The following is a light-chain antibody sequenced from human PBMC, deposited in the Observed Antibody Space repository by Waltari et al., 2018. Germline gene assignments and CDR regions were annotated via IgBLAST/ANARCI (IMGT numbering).Light chain of an antibody. CDR2: EDS. J-gene: IGLJ3*02. V-gene: IGLV2-23*01. CDR1: RSDVGRYAL. CDR3: CSYADSRTWV. Sequence: QSALTQPASVSGSPGQSITISCTGSRSDVGRYALVSWYQHHPDKAPHVIIFEDSKRPSSVSNRFCRSQSGNTASLTISGLQAEDEADYYCCSYADSRTWVFGGGTKLTVL.